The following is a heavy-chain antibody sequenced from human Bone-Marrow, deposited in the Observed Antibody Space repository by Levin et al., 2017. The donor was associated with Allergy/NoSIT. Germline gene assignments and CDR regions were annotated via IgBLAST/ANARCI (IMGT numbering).Heavy chain of an antibody. CDR2: IYYIGNT. CDR1: GGSIISGGYY. CDR3: ARYGHGDYVVDDAFDI. Sequence: SETLSLTCTVSGGSIISGGYYWSWIRQYPGKGLEWIGYIYYIGNTYYNPSLKSRLTISVDTSKNQFSLKLTSVTAADTAVYYCARYGHGDYVVDDAFDIWGHGPMVTVSS. V-gene: IGHV4-31*03. J-gene: IGHJ3*02. D-gene: IGHD4-17*01.